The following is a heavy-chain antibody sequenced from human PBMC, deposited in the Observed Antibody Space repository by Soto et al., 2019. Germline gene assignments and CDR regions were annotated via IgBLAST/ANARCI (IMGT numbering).Heavy chain of an antibody. Sequence: EAQLLESGGGLVQPGEALRLSCAASGFTFRQYAMSWVRQAPGKGLEWVSAISDSGTRTYYADSVKGRFTVSRDNSRNTLYLQMNSLRAEDTAVYYCAKVFVATIREGFDYWGQGARVTVSS. CDR3: AKVFVATIREGFDY. CDR1: GFTFRQYA. D-gene: IGHD5-12*01. J-gene: IGHJ4*02. CDR2: ISDSGTRT. V-gene: IGHV3-23*01.